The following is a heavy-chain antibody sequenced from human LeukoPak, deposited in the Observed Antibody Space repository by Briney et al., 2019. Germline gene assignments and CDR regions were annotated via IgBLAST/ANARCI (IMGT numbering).Heavy chain of an antibody. CDR2: INPSGGST. D-gene: IGHD2-15*01. CDR3: GRVGFPLGYCSGGSCHGGIDY. V-gene: IGHV1-46*01. Sequence: GASVKVSCKASGYTFTSYYMHWVRQAPGQGLEWMGIINPSGGSTSYAQKFQGRVTMTRDTSTSTVYMELSSLRSEDTAVYYCGRVGFPLGYCSGGSCHGGIDYWGQGTLVTVSS. CDR1: GYTFTSYY. J-gene: IGHJ4*02.